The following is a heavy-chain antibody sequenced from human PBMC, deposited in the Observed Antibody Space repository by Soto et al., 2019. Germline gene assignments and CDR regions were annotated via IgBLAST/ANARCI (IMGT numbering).Heavy chain of an antibody. D-gene: IGHD2-2*01. J-gene: IGHJ6*02. CDR2: IIPIFGTA. V-gene: IGHV1-69*12. Sequence: QVQLVQSGAEVKKPGSSVKVSCKASGGTFSSYAISWVRQAPGQGLEWMGGIIPIFGTANYAQKFQGSVTITADESTSTADMELSSLRSEDTAVYYCARHVPAAGYYYGMDVWGQGTTVTVSS. CDR1: GGTFSSYA. CDR3: ARHVPAAGYYYGMDV.